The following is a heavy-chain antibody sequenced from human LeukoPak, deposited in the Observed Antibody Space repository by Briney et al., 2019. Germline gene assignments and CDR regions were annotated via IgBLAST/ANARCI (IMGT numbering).Heavy chain of an antibody. V-gene: IGHV1-2*02. D-gene: IGHD3-10*01. Sequence: ASVKVSCKASGHTFTAYYMFWVRQAPGQGLEWMGWINPSSGGTNYAPKFQGRVTMTRDTSISTAYMELSSLRSDDTAVYFCATYYSDTSARGWGQGTLVTVSS. CDR1: GHTFTAYY. CDR3: ATYYSDTSARG. CDR2: INPSSGGT. J-gene: IGHJ4*02.